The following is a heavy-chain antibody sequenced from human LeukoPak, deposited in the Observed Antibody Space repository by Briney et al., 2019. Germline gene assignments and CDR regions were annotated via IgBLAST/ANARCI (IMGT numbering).Heavy chain of an antibody. D-gene: IGHD5-12*01. V-gene: IGHV3-72*01. J-gene: IGHJ3*02. CDR2: IRNKAKGSTT. CDR1: GFTFSSYT. Sequence: HPGGSLRLSCAASGFTFSSYTMNWVSQAPGKGLEWVGRIRNKAKGSTTDYAASVKGRFTISRDDSENTVFLQMNGLKTEDTAVYYCAVRRVATNAFDICGLGTMVTVSS. CDR3: AVRRVATNAFDI.